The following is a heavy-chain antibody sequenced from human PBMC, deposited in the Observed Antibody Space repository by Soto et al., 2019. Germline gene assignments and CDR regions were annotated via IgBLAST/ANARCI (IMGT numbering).Heavy chain of an antibody. D-gene: IGHD1-26*01. J-gene: IGHJ3*02. CDR3: ARDKKRELPVLSDHDAFDI. Sequence: QVQLVQSGAEVKKPGASVKVSCKASGYTFTSYGISWVRQAPGQGLEWMGWISAYNGNTNYAQKLQGRVTMTTDTSTSTAYMELRSLRSDDTAVYCCARDKKRELPVLSDHDAFDIWGQGTMVTVSS. V-gene: IGHV1-18*01. CDR2: ISAYNGNT. CDR1: GYTFTSYG.